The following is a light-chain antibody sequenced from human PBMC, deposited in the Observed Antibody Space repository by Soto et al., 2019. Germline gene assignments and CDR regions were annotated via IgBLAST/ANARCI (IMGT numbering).Light chain of an antibody. J-gene: IGKJ4*01. CDR1: QSISSY. Sequence: DIQMTQSPSSLSASVGDRVTITCRASQSISSYLNWYQQKPGKAPKLLISAASSLQSGVPSRFGGSGSGTDFSLTSSRLQPEDFAAYYCQQSYSAPPHTFGGGTKVEIK. CDR3: QQSYSAPPHT. V-gene: IGKV1-39*01. CDR2: AAS.